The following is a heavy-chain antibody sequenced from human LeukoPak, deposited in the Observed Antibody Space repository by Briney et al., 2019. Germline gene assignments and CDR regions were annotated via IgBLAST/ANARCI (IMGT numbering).Heavy chain of an antibody. V-gene: IGHV4-59*01. CDR2: IYYSGST. CDR1: GGSISSYY. CDR3: AREGRQQLAFDY. Sequence: SETLSLTCTVSGGSISSYYWSWIRQPPGKGLEWIGYIYYSGSTNYNPSLKSRVTISVDTSKNQFSLKLSSVTAADTAVYYCAREGRQQLAFDYWGQGTLVTVSS. J-gene: IGHJ4*02. D-gene: IGHD6-13*01.